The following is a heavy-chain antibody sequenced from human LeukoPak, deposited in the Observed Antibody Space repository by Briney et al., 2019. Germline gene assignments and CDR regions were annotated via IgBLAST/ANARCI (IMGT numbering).Heavy chain of an antibody. J-gene: IGHJ6*02. CDR1: GFTFSNYA. Sequence: GGSLRLSCAVSGFTFSNYAMSWVRQAPGKGLEWVSGISGSGGSTYSADSVKGRFTISRDNSKNTLYLQMNSLRAEDTAVYYCAKDGNDFWSGPTYYYYGMDVWGQGTTVTVSS. CDR2: ISGSGGST. CDR3: AKDGNDFWSGPTYYYYGMDV. V-gene: IGHV3-23*01. D-gene: IGHD3-3*01.